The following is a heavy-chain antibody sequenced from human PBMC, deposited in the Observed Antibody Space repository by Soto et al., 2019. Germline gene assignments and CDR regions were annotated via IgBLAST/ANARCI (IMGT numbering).Heavy chain of an antibody. CDR3: AKDNREDWAVAGPRLGMDV. Sequence: AGGSLRLSCAASGFTFDDYAMHWVRQAPGQGLEWVSGISWNSGSIGYADSVKGRFTISRDNAKNSLYLQMNSLRAEDTALYYCAKDNREDWAVAGPRLGMDVWGQGTTGTVS. V-gene: IGHV3-9*01. D-gene: IGHD6-19*01. CDR2: ISWNSGSI. CDR1: GFTFDDYA. J-gene: IGHJ6*02.